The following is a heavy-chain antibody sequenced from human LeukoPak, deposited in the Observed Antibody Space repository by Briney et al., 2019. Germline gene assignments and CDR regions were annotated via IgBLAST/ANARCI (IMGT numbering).Heavy chain of an antibody. CDR1: GGSFSGYY. Sequence: PSETLSLTCAVYGGSFSGYYWSWIRQPPGKGLEWIGEINHSGSTNYIPSLKSRVTISVDTSKNQFSLRLSSVTAADTAVYYCVRSQWLIALDYWGQGTLVTVSS. J-gene: IGHJ4*02. V-gene: IGHV4-34*01. CDR3: VRSQWLIALDY. CDR2: INHSGST. D-gene: IGHD6-19*01.